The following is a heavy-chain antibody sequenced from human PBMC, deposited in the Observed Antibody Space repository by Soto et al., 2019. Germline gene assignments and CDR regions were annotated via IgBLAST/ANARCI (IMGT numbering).Heavy chain of an antibody. V-gene: IGHV4-34*05. Sequence: SETLSLTCDVHGDSLSGYACSWIRKPQGKGLEWTGEITVRGVTNNHPSLKSRLSMSVDTSKNRISLNVSSVTAADTALYFCARNLEASIRHVEWFSYKWFDPWGPGTLVTVSS. D-gene: IGHD3-9*01. CDR2: ITVRGVT. CDR3: ARNLEASIRHVEWFSYKWFDP. J-gene: IGHJ5*02. CDR1: GDSLSGYA.